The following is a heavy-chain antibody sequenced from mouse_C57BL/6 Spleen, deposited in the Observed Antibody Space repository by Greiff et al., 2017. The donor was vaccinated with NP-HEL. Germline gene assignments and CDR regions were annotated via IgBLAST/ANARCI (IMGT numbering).Heavy chain of an antibody. CDR3: ARRYDYDVYYFDY. J-gene: IGHJ2*01. Sequence: VQLQQPGAELVMPGASVKLSCKASGYTFTSYWMHWVKQRPGQGLEWIGEIDPSDSYTNYNQKFKGKSTLTVDKSSSTAYMQLSSLTSEDSAVYYCARRYDYDVYYFDYWGQGTTLTVSS. CDR2: IDPSDSYT. CDR1: GYTFTSYW. D-gene: IGHD2-4*01. V-gene: IGHV1-69*01.